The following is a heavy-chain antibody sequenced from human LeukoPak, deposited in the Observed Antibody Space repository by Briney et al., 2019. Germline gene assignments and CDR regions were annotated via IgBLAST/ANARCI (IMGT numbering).Heavy chain of an antibody. J-gene: IGHJ6*02. CDR2: IGTHNGNS. V-gene: IGHV1-18*01. CDR3: TRDRGPTEAYAKDV. Sequence: ASVKVSCKTSGYSFTSYGISWVRQAPGQGPEWMGWIGTHNGNSNYAQKFRGRVTMTIDTSTSTAYMELRSLRSDDTAVYYCTRDRGPTEAYAKDVWGQGTAVIVSS. D-gene: IGHD3-10*01. CDR1: GYSFTSYG.